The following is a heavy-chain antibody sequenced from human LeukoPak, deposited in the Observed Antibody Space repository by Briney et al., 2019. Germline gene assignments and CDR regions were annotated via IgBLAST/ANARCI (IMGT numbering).Heavy chain of an antibody. CDR3: AREATVSQGAFDI. J-gene: IGHJ3*02. D-gene: IGHD4-17*01. CDR1: GFTVSSNY. V-gene: IGHV3-53*01. CDR2: VYSGGTT. Sequence: GGSLRLSCAASGFTVSSNYMSRVRQAPGKGLEWVSVVYSGGTTYYADSVKGRFTISRESSKKTVYLQMNSLRVEDTAVYYCAREATVSQGAFDIWGQGTMVTVSS.